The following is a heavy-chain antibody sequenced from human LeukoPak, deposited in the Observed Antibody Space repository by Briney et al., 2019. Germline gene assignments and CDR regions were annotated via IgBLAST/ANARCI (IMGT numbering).Heavy chain of an antibody. Sequence: SETLSLTCTVSGGSISSSSYYWGWIRQPPGKGLEWIGSIYYSGSTYYNPSLKSRVTISVDTSKNQFSLKLSSVTAADTAVYYCARDMELQDYWGQGTLVTVSS. CDR3: ARDMELQDY. CDR1: GGSISSSSYY. CDR2: IYYSGST. D-gene: IGHD1-7*01. J-gene: IGHJ4*02. V-gene: IGHV4-39*07.